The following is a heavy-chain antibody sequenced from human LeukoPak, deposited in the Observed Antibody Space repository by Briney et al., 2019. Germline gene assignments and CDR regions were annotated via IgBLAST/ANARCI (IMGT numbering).Heavy chain of an antibody. CDR3: ARSSRRYCGGGGCFGY. Sequence: SETLSLTCTVSGGSVSGGNYYWSWIRQPPGTGLEWIGYIYYSGSTNYNPSPKSRVTMSVDTSQNQFSLKLSSVTAADTAVYYCARSSRRYCGGGGCFGYWGQGTLVTVSS. D-gene: IGHD2-15*01. V-gene: IGHV4-61*01. CDR2: IYYSGST. J-gene: IGHJ4*03. CDR1: GGSVSGGNYY.